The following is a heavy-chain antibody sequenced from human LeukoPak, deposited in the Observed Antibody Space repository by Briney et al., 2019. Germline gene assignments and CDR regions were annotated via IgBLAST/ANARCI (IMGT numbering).Heavy chain of an antibody. D-gene: IGHD5-18*01. CDR2: IYYSGST. V-gene: IGHV4-59*01. CDR3: ARDRDSYGSRWFDP. J-gene: IGHJ5*02. CDR1: GGSISSYY. Sequence: SETLSLTCTVSGGSISSYYWSWIRQPPGKGLEWIGYIYYSGSTNYNPSLKSRVTISVYTSKNQFSLKLSSVTAADTAVYYCARDRDSYGSRWFDPWGQGTLVTVSS.